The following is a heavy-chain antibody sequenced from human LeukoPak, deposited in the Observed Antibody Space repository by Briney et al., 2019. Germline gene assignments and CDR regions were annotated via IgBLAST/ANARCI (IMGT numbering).Heavy chain of an antibody. CDR2: IKQDGSEK. CDR1: GFTSNSYW. J-gene: IGHJ4*02. D-gene: IGHD2-8*01. V-gene: IGHV3-7*03. Sequence: GGSLRLSCAASGFTSNSYWMSWVRQAPGKGLEWVANIKQDGSEKYYVDSVKGRFTISRDNSKNTLYLQMNSLRAEDTAVYYCAKESRVYADGWSDYWGQGTLVTVSS. CDR3: AKESRVYADGWSDY.